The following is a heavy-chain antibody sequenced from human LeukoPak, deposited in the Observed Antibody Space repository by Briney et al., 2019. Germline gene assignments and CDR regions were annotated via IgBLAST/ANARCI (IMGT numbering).Heavy chain of an antibody. J-gene: IGHJ4*02. Sequence: PSETLSLTCAVSGYSISSGYYWGWIRQPPGKGLEWIGSIYHSGSTYYNPSLKSRVTISVDTSKNQFSLKLSSVTAAVTAVYYCVRHRALRLNLDYWGQGTLVTVSS. V-gene: IGHV4-38-2*01. CDR2: IYHSGST. CDR3: VRHRALRLNLDY. CDR1: GYSISSGYY.